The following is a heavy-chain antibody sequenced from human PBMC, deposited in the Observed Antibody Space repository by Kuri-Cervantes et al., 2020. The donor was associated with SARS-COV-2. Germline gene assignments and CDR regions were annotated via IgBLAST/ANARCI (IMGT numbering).Heavy chain of an antibody. V-gene: IGHV4-39*02. CDR2: IYYSGST. CDR1: GGSISSSSYY. CDR3: ARDQGSGNPALDACDI. D-gene: IGHD3-3*01. J-gene: IGHJ3*02. Sequence: ESLKISCTVSGGSISSSSYYWGWIRQPPGKGLEWIGSIYYSGSTYYNPSLKSRVTISVDTSKNQFSLKLSSVTAADTAVYYCARDQGSGNPALDACDIWGQGTTVTVSS.